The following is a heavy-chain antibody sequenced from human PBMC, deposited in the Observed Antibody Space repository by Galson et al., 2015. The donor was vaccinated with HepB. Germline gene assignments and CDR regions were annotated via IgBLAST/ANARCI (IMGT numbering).Heavy chain of an antibody. V-gene: IGHV3-30*04. CDR2: TSYDGSNK. Sequence: SLRLSCAASGFTFSGYAMHWVRQAPGKGLEWVAVTSYDGSNKYYADSVKGRFTISRDNSKNTLYLQMNSLRAEDTAVYYCARDRRRIAAAGTSDWFDPWGQGTLVTVSS. D-gene: IGHD6-13*01. J-gene: IGHJ5*02. CDR1: GFTFSGYA. CDR3: ARDRRRIAAAGTSDWFDP.